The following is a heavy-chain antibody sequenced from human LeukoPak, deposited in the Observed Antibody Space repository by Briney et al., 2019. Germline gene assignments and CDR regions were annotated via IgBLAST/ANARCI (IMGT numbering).Heavy chain of an antibody. Sequence: ASVKVSCKASGYTFTNYDINWVRQATGQGLEWMGWMNPNSGNTGYAQEFQGRVTITRNTSISTAYMELSSLRSEDTAVYYCARDPRYCSSTSCYPYYYMDVWGKGTTVTVSS. D-gene: IGHD2-2*01. CDR1: GYTFTNYD. V-gene: IGHV1-8*01. CDR3: ARDPRYCSSTSCYPYYYMDV. J-gene: IGHJ6*03. CDR2: MNPNSGNT.